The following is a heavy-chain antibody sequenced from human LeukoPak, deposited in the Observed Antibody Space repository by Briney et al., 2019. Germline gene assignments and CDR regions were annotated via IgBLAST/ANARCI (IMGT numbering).Heavy chain of an antibody. CDR1: GYTFTSYD. CDR3: ARMLGDCSSTSCYGLDV. V-gene: IGHV1-8*01. D-gene: IGHD2-2*01. J-gene: IGHJ6*02. Sequence: GASVKVSCKASGYTFTSYDINWVRQATGQGLEWMGWMNPNSGNTGYAQKFQGRVTMTRNTSISTAYMELSSLRSEDTAVYYCARMLGDCSSTSCYGLDVWGQGTTVTVSS. CDR2: MNPNSGNT.